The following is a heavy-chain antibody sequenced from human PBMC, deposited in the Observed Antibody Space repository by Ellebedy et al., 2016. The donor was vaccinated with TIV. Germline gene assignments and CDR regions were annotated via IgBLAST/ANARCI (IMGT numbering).Heavy chain of an antibody. CDR2: IYNSVIT. D-gene: IGHD1-26*01. J-gene: IGHJ4*02. CDR1: GGSISSNY. Sequence: MPSETLSLTCTVSGGSISSNYWDWIRQPPGKGLEWIGYIYNSVITNYNPSLKRRVTMSVDTSKRQLSLKLRSGTAADTAVYYCARRYSGSSYHYFDYWGQGTLVIVSS. V-gene: IGHV4-59*08. CDR3: ARRYSGSSYHYFDY.